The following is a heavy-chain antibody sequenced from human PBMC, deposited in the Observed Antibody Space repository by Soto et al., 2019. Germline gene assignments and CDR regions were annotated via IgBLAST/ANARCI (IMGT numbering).Heavy chain of an antibody. CDR2: INHSGST. CDR1: GVPFSGYY. V-gene: IGHV4-34*01. CDR3: ARGTRLGPPHYYFDY. Sequence: ETLYLSCSVSGVPFSGYYLSWIRQPPGKGLEWIGEINHSGSTNYNPSLKSRVTISVDTSKNQCSVKLSSVTGAEAPVYYCARGTRLGPPHYYFDYWGQGTLVTVSS. J-gene: IGHJ4*02. D-gene: IGHD3-3*01.